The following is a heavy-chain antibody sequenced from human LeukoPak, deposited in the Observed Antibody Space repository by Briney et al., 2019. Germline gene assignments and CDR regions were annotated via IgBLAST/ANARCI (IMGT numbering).Heavy chain of an antibody. CDR1: GFTLSSYS. CDR3: ARGHPYYDSSGYYPGD. CDR2: ISSSSSYI. D-gene: IGHD3-22*01. V-gene: IGHV3-21*01. J-gene: IGHJ4*02. Sequence: GGSLRLSCAASGFTLSSYSMNWVRQAPGKGLEWVSSISSSSSYIYYADSVKGRFTISRDNAKNSLYLQMNSLRAEDTAVYYCARGHPYYDSSGYYPGDWGQGTLVTVSS.